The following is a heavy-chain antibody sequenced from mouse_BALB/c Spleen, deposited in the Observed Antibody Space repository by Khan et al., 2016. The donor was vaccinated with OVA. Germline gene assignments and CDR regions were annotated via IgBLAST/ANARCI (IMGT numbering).Heavy chain of an antibody. V-gene: IGHV1S81*02. Sequence: VQLHQSRAELVKAGASVKMSCKASGYTFTSYWMHWVKQRLGQGLEWFAETNPTNGRTYYNEKFKSKATLTVDKSSSTAYMLLSGPTFEDSAVYYCARIKKIVATDFDYWGQGTTLTVSS. J-gene: IGHJ2*01. CDR2: TNPTNGRT. CDR1: GYTFTSYW. D-gene: IGHD1-1*01. CDR3: ARIKKIVATDFDY.